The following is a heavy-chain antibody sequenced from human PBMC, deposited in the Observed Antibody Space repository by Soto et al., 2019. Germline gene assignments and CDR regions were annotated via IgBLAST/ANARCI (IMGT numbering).Heavy chain of an antibody. J-gene: IGHJ1*01. D-gene: IGHD6-19*01. CDR3: TVGSGWYTHQ. V-gene: IGHV3-7*01. CDR1: GFTFSSYW. Sequence: EVPLVESGGGLVQPGGSLRLSCAASGFTFSSYWTKWVRQAPGKGLEGVANIKQAGSAIYYVGSVKGRFTSSRDTAKDSLYLRMNSLSREETEVYCFTVGSGWYTHQGGQGTLVTVSS. CDR2: IKQAGSAI.